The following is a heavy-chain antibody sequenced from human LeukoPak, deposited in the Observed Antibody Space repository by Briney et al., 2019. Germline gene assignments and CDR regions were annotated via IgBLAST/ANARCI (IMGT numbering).Heavy chain of an antibody. CDR2: IYSGGYT. V-gene: IGHV3-53*01. CDR1: GFTFSSYW. D-gene: IGHD1-26*01. J-gene: IGHJ6*02. CDR3: ARARVGSTAYYYGMDV. Sequence: LPGGSLRLSCAASGFTFSSYWMSWVRQAPGKGLEWVSVIYSGGYTYFADSVKGRFTISRDSSKNTPYLQMNSLRAEDTAVYYCARARVGSTAYYYGMDVWGQGTTVTVSS.